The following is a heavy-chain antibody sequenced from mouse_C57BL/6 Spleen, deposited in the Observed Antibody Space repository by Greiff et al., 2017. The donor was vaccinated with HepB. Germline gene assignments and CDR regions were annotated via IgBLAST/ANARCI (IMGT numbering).Heavy chain of an antibody. V-gene: IGHV1-59*01. CDR1: GYTFTSYW. Sequence: VQLQQSGAELVRPGTSVKLSCKASGYTFTSYWMHWVKQRPGQGLEWIGVIDPSNSYTNYNQKFKGKATLTVDTSSSTAYMQLSSLTSEDSAVYYCAKCIRDYAMDYWGQGTSVTVSS. J-gene: IGHJ4*01. CDR3: AKCIRDYAMDY. D-gene: IGHD1-1*01. CDR2: IDPSNSYT.